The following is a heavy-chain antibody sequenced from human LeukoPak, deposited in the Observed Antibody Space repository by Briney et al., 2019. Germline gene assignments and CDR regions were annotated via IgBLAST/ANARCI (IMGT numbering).Heavy chain of an antibody. D-gene: IGHD6-19*01. V-gene: IGHV3-23*01. CDR2: IGGSGGST. J-gene: IGHJ3*02. CDR1: GFTFSSYA. Sequence: GGSLRLSCAASGFTFSSYAMSWVRQAPGKGLEWVSAIGGSGGSTYYADSVKGRFTISRDNSKNTLYLQMNSLRAEDAAVYYCAEESSSGWYSAQGPIDIWGQGTMVTVSS. CDR3: AEESSSGWYSAQGPIDI.